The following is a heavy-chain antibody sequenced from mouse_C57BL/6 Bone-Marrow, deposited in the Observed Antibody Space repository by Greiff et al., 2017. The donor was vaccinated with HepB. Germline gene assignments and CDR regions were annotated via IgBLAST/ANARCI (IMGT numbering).Heavy chain of an antibody. Sequence: QVQLQQSGAELVRPGASVTLSCKASGYTFTDYEMHWVKQTPVHGLEWIGAIDPETGGTAYNQKFKGKAILTADKSSSTAYMELRSLTSEDSAVYYCTSYYYYGSSPYYLDYWGQGTTLTVSS. J-gene: IGHJ2*01. V-gene: IGHV1-15*01. CDR2: IDPETGGT. D-gene: IGHD1-1*01. CDR1: GYTFTDYE. CDR3: TSYYYYGSSPYYLDY.